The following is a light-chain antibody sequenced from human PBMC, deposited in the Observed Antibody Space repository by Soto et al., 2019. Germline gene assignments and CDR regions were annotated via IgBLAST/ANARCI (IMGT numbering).Light chain of an antibody. CDR3: SSYTADSSLI. CDR2: EVR. J-gene: IGLJ2*01. V-gene: IGLV2-14*01. Sequence: QSALTPPASVSGSPGQSITISCAGTMRDVGAYNLVSWYQQHSGRAPQLIIYEVRNRPSGISSRFSCSKSGNTSSLTISGLQAEDEADYYCSSYTADSSLIFGGGTKLTVL. CDR1: MRDVGAYNL.